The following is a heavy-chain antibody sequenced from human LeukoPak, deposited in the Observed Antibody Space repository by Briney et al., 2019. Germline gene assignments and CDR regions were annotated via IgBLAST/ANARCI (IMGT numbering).Heavy chain of an antibody. J-gene: IGHJ4*02. Sequence: SETLSLTCSVSGGSITGYSWSWIRQTPGKGLEWIGYIYYNGDTHYNPSLNSRLSMSVDTPNKQFSLKLSSVTAADTAVYYCARLRYSSGWYVDYWGQGTLVTVSS. CDR2: IYYNGDT. CDR3: ARLRYSSGWYVDY. D-gene: IGHD6-19*01. CDR1: GGSITGYS. V-gene: IGHV4-59*08.